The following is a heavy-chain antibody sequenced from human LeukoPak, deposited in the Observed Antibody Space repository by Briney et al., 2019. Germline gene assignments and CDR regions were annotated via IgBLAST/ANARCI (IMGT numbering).Heavy chain of an antibody. J-gene: IGHJ5*02. Sequence: ASVKVSCKASGDTFTSYGISWVRQAPGQGLEWMGWISAYNGNTNYAQKLQGRVTMTTDTSTSTAYMELRSLRCDDTAVYYCAREASAAGSWFDPWGKGTLVTVSS. CDR2: ISAYNGNT. CDR1: GDTFTSYG. V-gene: IGHV1-18*04. D-gene: IGHD6-13*01. CDR3: AREASAAGSWFDP.